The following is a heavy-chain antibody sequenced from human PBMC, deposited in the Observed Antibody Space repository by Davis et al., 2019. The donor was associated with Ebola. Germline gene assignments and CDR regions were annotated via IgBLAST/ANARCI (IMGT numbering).Heavy chain of an antibody. D-gene: IGHD3-22*01. CDR2: IIPIFGTA. Sequence: SVKVSCKASGGTFSSYAISWVRQAPGQGLEWMGGIIPIFGTANYAQKFQGRVTITADESTSTAYMELSSLRSEDTAVYYCASPQGNYYDSSGYRPDWYFDLWGRGTLVTVSS. CDR3: ASPQGNYYDSSGYRPDWYFDL. J-gene: IGHJ2*01. CDR1: GGTFSSYA. V-gene: IGHV1-69*13.